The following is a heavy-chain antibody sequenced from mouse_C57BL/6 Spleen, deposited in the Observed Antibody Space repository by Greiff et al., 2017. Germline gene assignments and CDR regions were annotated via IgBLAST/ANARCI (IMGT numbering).Heavy chain of an antibody. CDR1: GFTFSDYG. Sequence: EVLLVESGGGLVKPGGSLKLSCAASGFTFSDYGMHWVRQAPEKGLEWVAYISSGGSTIYYPDTVKGRFTISRDNTKNTLFLQMTSLRSEDTAMYYYAGSNWYYFDYWGQGTTVTVSS. D-gene: IGHD4-1*02. CDR2: ISSGGSTI. CDR3: AGSNWYYFDY. V-gene: IGHV5-17*01. J-gene: IGHJ2*01.